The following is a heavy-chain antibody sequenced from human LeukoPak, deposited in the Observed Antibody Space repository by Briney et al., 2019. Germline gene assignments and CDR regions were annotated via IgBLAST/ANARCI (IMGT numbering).Heavy chain of an antibody. CDR1: GYSFTNYW. J-gene: IGHJ5*02. D-gene: IGHD6-13*01. CDR3: ARHWEIGSRRFDP. Sequence: AGESLKISCKGSGYSFTNYWIGWVRQMPGKGLEWMGIIYPGESDIRYSPSFQGQVTISADKSISTAYLQWSSLKASDTAMYYCARHWEIGSRRFDPWGQGTLVTVSS. V-gene: IGHV5-51*01. CDR2: IYPGESDI.